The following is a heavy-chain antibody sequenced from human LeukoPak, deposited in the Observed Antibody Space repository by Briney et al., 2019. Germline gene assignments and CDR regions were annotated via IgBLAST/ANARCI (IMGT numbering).Heavy chain of an antibody. CDR3: ARGFSSSWYEIMGFDI. CDR1: GFTFSSYG. V-gene: IGHV3-23*01. CDR2: ISGSGGST. J-gene: IGHJ3*02. Sequence: GGSLRLSCAASGFTFSSYGMSWVRQAPGKGLEWVSAISGSGGSTYYADSVKGRFTISRDNSKNTLYLQMNGLRAEDTAVYYCARGFSSSWYEIMGFDIWGQGTMVTVSS. D-gene: IGHD6-13*01.